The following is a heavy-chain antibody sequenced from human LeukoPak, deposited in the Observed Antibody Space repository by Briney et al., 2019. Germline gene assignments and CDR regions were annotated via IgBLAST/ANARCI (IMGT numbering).Heavy chain of an antibody. Sequence: QPGGSLRLSCAASGFTFSSYGMHWVRQAPGKGLEWVAVIWYDGSNKYYADSVKGRFTISRDNSKNTLYLQMNGLRAEDTAVYYCATYRRGYHDSSESYYFDYWGQGTLVTVSS. V-gene: IGHV3-33*01. CDR2: IWYDGSNK. CDR3: ATYRRGYHDSSESYYFDY. J-gene: IGHJ4*02. CDR1: GFTFSSYG. D-gene: IGHD3-22*01.